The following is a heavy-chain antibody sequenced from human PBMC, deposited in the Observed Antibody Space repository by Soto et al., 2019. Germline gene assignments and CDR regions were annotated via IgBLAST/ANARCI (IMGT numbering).Heavy chain of an antibody. Sequence: ASVKVACKASGYTFTSYYMHWVRQAPGQGLEWMGIINPSGGSTSYAQKFQGRVTMTRDTSTSTVYMELSSLRSEDTAVYYCARVEWLVPSNYYGTDVLRHGTTITASS. J-gene: IGHJ6*02. CDR2: INPSGGST. V-gene: IGHV1-46*03. CDR1: GYTFTSYY. CDR3: ARVEWLVPSNYYGTDV. D-gene: IGHD6-19*01.